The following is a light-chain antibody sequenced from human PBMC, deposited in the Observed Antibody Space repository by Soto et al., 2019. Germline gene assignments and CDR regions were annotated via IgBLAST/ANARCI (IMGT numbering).Light chain of an antibody. V-gene: IGLV2-8*01. CDR1: SSDIGGYNF. CDR2: EVN. Sequence: QSALTQPPSASGSPGQSVTISCTGTSSDIGGYNFVSWYQQHPGKAPKLMYDEVNKRPSGVPDRFSGSKSGNTASLTVSGLQAEDEADYYCSSYADLSNLVFGGGTKLTVL. J-gene: IGLJ2*01. CDR3: SSYADLSNLV.